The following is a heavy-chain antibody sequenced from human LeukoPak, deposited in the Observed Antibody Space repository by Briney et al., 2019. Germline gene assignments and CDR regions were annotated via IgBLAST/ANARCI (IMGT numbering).Heavy chain of an antibody. CDR3: ANGGTYSSGP. Sequence: GGSLRLSCAASGFIFSNFWMGWARQGPGKGLQWVASINRDGSEKHPVDSVKGRFTISRDNAKNSVYLQMSGLTVEDTAVYYCANGGTYSSGPWGQGTLVTVSS. D-gene: IGHD3-22*01. CDR2: INRDGSEK. V-gene: IGHV3-7*01. CDR1: GFIFSNFW. J-gene: IGHJ5*02.